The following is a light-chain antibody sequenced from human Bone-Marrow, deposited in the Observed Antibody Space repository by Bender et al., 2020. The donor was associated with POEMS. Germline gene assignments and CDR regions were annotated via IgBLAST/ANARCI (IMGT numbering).Light chain of an antibody. CDR2: EGI. CDR3: CSFAGTTSFYV. CDR1: SSDVGTYNL. J-gene: IGLJ1*01. Sequence: QSALTQPASVSGSPGQSITISCTGSSSDVGTYNLVSWYQQHPGKAPKLIIYEGIRRPSGVSNRFSGFKSGNTASLTISGRQAEDEADYFCCSFAGTTSFYVFGTGTKVTVL. V-gene: IGLV2-23*01.